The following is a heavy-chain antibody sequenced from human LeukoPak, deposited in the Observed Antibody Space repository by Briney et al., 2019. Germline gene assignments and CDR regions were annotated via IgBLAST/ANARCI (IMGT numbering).Heavy chain of an antibody. CDR3: ARLRAAAGPYYFDY. V-gene: IGHV4-4*07. J-gene: IGHJ4*02. D-gene: IGHD6-13*01. Sequence: PSETLSLTCTVSDGSISTYWGDWIRQPAGKGLERIGRIHSSGSTDYNPSLKTQVTMSVDTTRNQFSLKLSSVTAADTAVYYCARLRAAAGPYYFDYWGQGTLATVSS. CDR2: IHSSGST. CDR1: DGSISTYW.